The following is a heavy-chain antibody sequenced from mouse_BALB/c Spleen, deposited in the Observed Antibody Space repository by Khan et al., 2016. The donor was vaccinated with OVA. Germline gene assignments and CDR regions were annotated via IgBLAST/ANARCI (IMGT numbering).Heavy chain of an antibody. CDR3: ASHLTGSFAY. V-gene: IGHV5-6*01. CDR1: GFTFSSYG. CDR2: ISSAGDYT. Sequence: EVELVESGGDLVKPGGSLKLSCAASGFTFSSYGMSWVRQTPDKRLEWVATISSAGDYTFYPDNVKGRVTISRDKAKNTLYLQVSSLKSEDTAMYYCASHLTGSFAYWGQGTLVTVSA. D-gene: IGHD4-1*01. J-gene: IGHJ3*01.